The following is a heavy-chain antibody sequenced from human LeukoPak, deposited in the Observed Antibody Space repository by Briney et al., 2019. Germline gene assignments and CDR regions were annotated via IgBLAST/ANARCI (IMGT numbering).Heavy chain of an antibody. CDR3: ARVSDFWSGYQRYYFDY. J-gene: IGHJ4*02. CDR2: ISAYNGNT. CDR1: GYTFTSYG. D-gene: IGHD3-3*01. Sequence: ASVTVSCKASGYTFTSYGISWVRQAPGQGLEWMGWISAYNGNTNYAQKLQGRVTMTTDTSTSTAYMELRSLRSDDTAVYYCARVSDFWSGYQRYYFDYWGQGTLVTVSS. V-gene: IGHV1-18*01.